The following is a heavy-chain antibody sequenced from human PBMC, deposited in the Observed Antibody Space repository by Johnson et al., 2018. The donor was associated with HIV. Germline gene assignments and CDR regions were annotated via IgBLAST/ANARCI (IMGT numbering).Heavy chain of an antibody. CDR3: ARDGRSVAEAFDI. V-gene: IGHV3-13*01. CDR2: IGTAGDT. D-gene: IGHD6-19*01. CDR1: GFTFSSYD. J-gene: IGHJ3*02. Sequence: VQLVESGGGLVQPGGSLRLSCAASGFTFSSYDMHWVRQATGKGLEWVSAIGTAGDTYYPGSVKGRFTISRDNAKNSLYLQLNSLRAEDTAVYYCARDGRSVAEAFDIWGQGTVVTVSS.